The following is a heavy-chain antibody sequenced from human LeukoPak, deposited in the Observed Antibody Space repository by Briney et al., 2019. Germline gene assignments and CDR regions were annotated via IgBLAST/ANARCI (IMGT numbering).Heavy chain of an antibody. D-gene: IGHD6-19*01. CDR1: RYTFTSYG. CDR3: AFTTGGTVAGHRWYFDY. J-gene: IGHJ4*02. Sequence: ASVKVSCKASRYTFTSYGICWVRQAPGQGLEWMGWISAYNGNTDYAQKLQGRVTMTTDTSTDTAYMELSSLRSEDTAVYYCAFTTGGTVAGHRWYFDYWGQGTLVTVSS. CDR2: ISAYNGNT. V-gene: IGHV1-18*01.